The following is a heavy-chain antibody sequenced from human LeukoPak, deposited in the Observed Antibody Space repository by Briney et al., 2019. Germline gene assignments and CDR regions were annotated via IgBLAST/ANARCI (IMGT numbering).Heavy chain of an antibody. D-gene: IGHD3-10*01. CDR3: ASVSGSYLDFQH. V-gene: IGHV3-9*01. J-gene: IGHJ1*01. CDR1: GFTFDDYA. Sequence: GGSLRLSCAASGFTFDDYAMHWVRQAPGKGLEWVSGISWNSGSIGYADSVKGRFTISRDNAKNSLYLQMNSLRAEDTAVYYCASVSGSYLDFQHWGQGTLVTVSS. CDR2: ISWNSGSI.